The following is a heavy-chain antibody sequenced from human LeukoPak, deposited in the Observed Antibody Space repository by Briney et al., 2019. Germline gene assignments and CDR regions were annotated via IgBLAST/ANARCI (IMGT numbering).Heavy chain of an antibody. V-gene: IGHV4-39*01. Sequence: SETLSLTCTVSGGPISSSSYSWGWIRQPPGKGLEWIGSIYYSGSTFYNPSLKSRVTISVDTSKNQFSLKLSSVTAADTAVYYCARQGSGRSSDYWGQGTLVTVSS. D-gene: IGHD1-26*01. J-gene: IGHJ4*02. CDR3: ARQGSGRSSDY. CDR2: IYYSGST. CDR1: GGPISSSSYS.